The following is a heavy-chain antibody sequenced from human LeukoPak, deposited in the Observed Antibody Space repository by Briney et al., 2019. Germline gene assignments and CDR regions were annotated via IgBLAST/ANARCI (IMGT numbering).Heavy chain of an antibody. D-gene: IGHD3-10*01. Sequence: GGSLRLSCAASGFTFNSYAMHWVRQAPGKGLEWVAAISYDGSNKKYADSVKGRFTISRDNSKNSLYLQMNSLRAEDTAVYYCARGGGYYASGSSYWGQGTLVTVSS. CDR2: ISYDGSNK. CDR3: ARGGGYYASGSSY. V-gene: IGHV3-30*04. CDR1: GFTFNSYA. J-gene: IGHJ4*02.